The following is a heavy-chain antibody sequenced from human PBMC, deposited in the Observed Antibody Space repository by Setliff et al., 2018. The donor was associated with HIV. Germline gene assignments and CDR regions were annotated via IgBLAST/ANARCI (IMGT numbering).Heavy chain of an antibody. Sequence: ASVKVSCKASGYTFTDYYMHWMRQAPGRGLEWMGWIYPKSGDTNYEQKFQGRVTLTRDTSIRTAYMELNSLTSDDTAVYYCARGRHSGTYEAFDIWGPGTMVTVSS. CDR2: IYPKSGDT. J-gene: IGHJ3*02. CDR1: GYTFTDYY. CDR3: ARGRHSGTYEAFDI. D-gene: IGHD1-26*01. V-gene: IGHV1-2*02.